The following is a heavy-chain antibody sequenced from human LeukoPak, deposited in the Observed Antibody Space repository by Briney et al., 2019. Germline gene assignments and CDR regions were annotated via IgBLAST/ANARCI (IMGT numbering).Heavy chain of an antibody. J-gene: IGHJ3*02. CDR3: AKDHSLGGGFWSGYYDAFDI. V-gene: IGHV3-21*04. CDR1: GFTFSSYS. CDR2: ISSSSSYI. D-gene: IGHD3-3*01. Sequence: PGGSLRLSCAASGFTFSSYSMNWVRQAPGKGLEWVSSISSSSSYIYYADSVKGRFTISRDNSKNTLYLQMNSLRAEDTAVYYCAKDHSLGGGFWSGYYDAFDIWGQGTMVTVSS.